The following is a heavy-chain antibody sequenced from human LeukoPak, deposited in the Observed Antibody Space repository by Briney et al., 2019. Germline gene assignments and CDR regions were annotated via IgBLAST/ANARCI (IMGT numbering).Heavy chain of an antibody. V-gene: IGHV4-30-2*01. J-gene: IGHJ4*02. CDR1: GGSISSGGYA. CDR2: IYDSGDT. D-gene: IGHD4-17*01. CDR3: ATYGDYDFGLFDY. Sequence: SETLSLTCAVSGGSISSGGYAWSWIRQPPGKGLEWIGYIYDSGDTYYNPSLKSRVTISVDTSKNQFSLKLSSVTAADTAVYYCATYGDYDFGLFDYWGQGTLVTVSA.